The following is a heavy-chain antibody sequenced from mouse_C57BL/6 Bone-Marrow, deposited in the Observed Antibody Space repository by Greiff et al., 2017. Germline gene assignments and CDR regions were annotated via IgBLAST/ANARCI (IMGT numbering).Heavy chain of an antibody. V-gene: IGHV1-55*01. D-gene: IGHD2-5*01. J-gene: IGHJ1*03. CDR2: IYPGSGSP. Sequence: QVQLQQPGAELVKPGASVKMSCKASGYTFTSYWITWVKQRPGQGLAWIGDIYPGSGSPNYNEKFKSKATLTVDTASSTAYMQLRSLTSEDSAVYYCARPYYSNYWYVGVWGTGTTVTVSS. CDR1: GYTFTSYW. CDR3: ARPYYSNYWYVGV.